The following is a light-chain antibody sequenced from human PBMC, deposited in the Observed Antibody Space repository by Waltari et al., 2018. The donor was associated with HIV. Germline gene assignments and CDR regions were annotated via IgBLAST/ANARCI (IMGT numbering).Light chain of an antibody. CDR3: CSYAGSYTFV. Sequence: QSALTQPRSVSGSPGQSVTISCTGTSSDVGGYNYVSWDQQHPGKARKLMIYDVRKRPSGVPDRFSGSKSCNTASLTISGLQAEDEADYYCCSYAGSYTFVFGGGTKLTVL. J-gene: IGLJ2*01. V-gene: IGLV2-11*01. CDR2: DVR. CDR1: SSDVGGYNY.